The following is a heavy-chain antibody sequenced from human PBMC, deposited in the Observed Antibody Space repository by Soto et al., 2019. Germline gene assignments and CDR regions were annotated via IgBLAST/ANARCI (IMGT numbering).Heavy chain of an antibody. CDR1: GGSISSGGYY. J-gene: IGHJ1*01. Sequence: SETLSLTCAVSGGSISSGGYYWSWIRQHPGKGLEWIGYIYYSGSTYYNPSLKSRVTISVDTSKNQFSLKLSSVTAADTAVYYCARGSSFSSRYFQHWGQGTLVTVSS. CDR3: ARGSSFSSRYFQH. D-gene: IGHD3-3*01. CDR2: IYYSGST. V-gene: IGHV4-31*11.